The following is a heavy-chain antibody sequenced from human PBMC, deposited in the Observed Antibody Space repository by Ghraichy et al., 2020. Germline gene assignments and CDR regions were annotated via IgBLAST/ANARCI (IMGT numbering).Heavy chain of an antibody. CDR2: ISGSGGST. CDR1: GFTFSSYA. J-gene: IGHJ4*02. Sequence: GGSLRLSCAASGFTFSSYAMSWVRQAPGKGLEWVSAISGSGGSTYYADSVKGRFTISRDNSKNTLYLQMNSLRAEDTAVYYCAKAKYSYGSYYYFDYWGQGTLVTVSS. CDR3: AKAKYSYGSYYYFDY. D-gene: IGHD5-18*01. V-gene: IGHV3-23*01.